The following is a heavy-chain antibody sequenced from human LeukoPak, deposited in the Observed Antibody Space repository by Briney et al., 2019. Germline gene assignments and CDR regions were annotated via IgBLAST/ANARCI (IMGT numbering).Heavy chain of an antibody. CDR3: AAARKLGYCSSTSCLHGMDV. V-gene: IGHV3-21*01. D-gene: IGHD2-2*01. Sequence: TGGSLRLSCAASGFTFSSYSMNWVRQAPGKWLECVSSIISSISYIYYADSVKGRFTISRDNAKNSLYLQMNSLRAEDTAVYYCAAARKLGYCSSTSCLHGMDVWGQGTTVTVSS. J-gene: IGHJ6*02. CDR1: GFTFSSYS. CDR2: IISSISYI.